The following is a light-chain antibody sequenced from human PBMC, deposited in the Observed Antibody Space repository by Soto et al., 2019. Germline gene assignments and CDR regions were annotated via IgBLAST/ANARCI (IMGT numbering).Light chain of an antibody. CDR3: QQAYSFPIT. CDR2: AAS. CDR1: QDIAAY. Sequence: DIQVTQSPSSVSASVGDRVTITCRASQDIAAYLAWYQHKPGRAPELLIHAASSLQSGVPSRFSGSGSGTDFTLTINSLQPEDFATYYCQQAYSFPITFG. V-gene: IGKV1D-12*01. J-gene: IGKJ5*01.